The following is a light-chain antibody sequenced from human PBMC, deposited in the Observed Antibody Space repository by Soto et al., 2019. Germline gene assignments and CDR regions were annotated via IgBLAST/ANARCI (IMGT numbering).Light chain of an antibody. V-gene: IGKV1-9*01. Sequence: DIQLTQSPSFLSASVGDRVTITCRASQGIAGSLAWYQQKPGKPPKLLIYAESTLQSGVPSRFSGSVSGTRGTLTKSSLQPEDFATYYCQQVKSYPRTFGGGTRVEIK. CDR3: QQVKSYPRT. CDR2: AES. CDR1: QGIAGS. J-gene: IGKJ4*01.